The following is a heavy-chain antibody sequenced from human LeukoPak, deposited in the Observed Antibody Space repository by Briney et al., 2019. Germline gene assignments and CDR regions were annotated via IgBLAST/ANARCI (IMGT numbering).Heavy chain of an antibody. CDR1: GGSISSGGYY. J-gene: IGHJ4*02. D-gene: IGHD3-3*01. CDR2: IYYSGST. V-gene: IGHV4-31*03. CDR3: ATSDLYYFDY. Sequence: SSETLSLACTVSGGSISSGGYYWSWIRQHPGKGLEWIGYIYYSGSTYYNPSLKSRVTISVDTSKNQFSLKLSSVTAADTAVYYCATSDLYYFDYWGQGTLVTVSS.